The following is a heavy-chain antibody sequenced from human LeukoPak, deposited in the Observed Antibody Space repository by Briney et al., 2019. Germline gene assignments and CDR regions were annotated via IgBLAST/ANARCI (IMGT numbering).Heavy chain of an antibody. Sequence: SETMSLTCAVYGGSLSGYYWNWIRQPPGKGLEWIGEINHSGRTKYKPSLKSRVTISVDTSKNQFSLILSSVTAADTAVYYCARGQFQRDYWGQGTLVTVSS. V-gene: IGHV4-34*01. CDR2: INHSGRT. CDR1: GGSLSGYY. J-gene: IGHJ4*02. D-gene: IGHD5-24*01. CDR3: ARGQFQRDY.